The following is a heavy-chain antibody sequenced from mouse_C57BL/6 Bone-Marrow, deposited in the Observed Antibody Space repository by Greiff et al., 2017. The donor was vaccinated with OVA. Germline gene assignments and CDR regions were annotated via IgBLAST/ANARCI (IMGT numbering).Heavy chain of an antibody. D-gene: IGHD1-1*01. CDR1: GYAFSSSW. J-gene: IGHJ2*01. CDR2: IYPGDGDT. Sequence: QVQLQQSGPELVKPGASVKISCKASGYAFSSSWMNWVKQRPGKGLEWIGRIYPGDGDTNYNGKFKGKATLTADKSSSTAYMQLSSLTSEDSAVYFCARNAPLLLFDDWGQGTTLTVSS. V-gene: IGHV1-82*01. CDR3: ARNAPLLLFDD.